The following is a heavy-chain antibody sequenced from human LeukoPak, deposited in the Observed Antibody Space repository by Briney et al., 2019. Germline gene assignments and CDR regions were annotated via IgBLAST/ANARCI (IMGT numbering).Heavy chain of an antibody. CDR1: GFTFSSYW. V-gene: IGHV3-7*01. CDR2: IKQDGSEK. CDR3: ARGSYDILTGHFDY. D-gene: IGHD3-9*01. Sequence: GSLRLSCAASGFTFSSYWMSWVRQAPGKGLEWVANIKQDGSEKYYVDSVKGRFTISRDNAKNSLYLQMNSLRAEDTAVYCCARGSYDILTGHFDYWGQGTLVTVSS. J-gene: IGHJ4*02.